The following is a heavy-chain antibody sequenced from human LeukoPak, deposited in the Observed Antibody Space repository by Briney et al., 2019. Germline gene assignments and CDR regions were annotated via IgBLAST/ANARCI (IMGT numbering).Heavy chain of an antibody. CDR2: ISSSSSYI. CDR1: GFTFSSYA. CDR3: AKPRPQWLVLSDAFDI. J-gene: IGHJ3*02. V-gene: IGHV3-21*01. D-gene: IGHD6-19*01. Sequence: GGSLRLSCAASGFTFSSYAMSWVRQAPGKGLEWVSSISSSSSYIYYADSVKGRFTISRDNSKNTLYLQMNSLRAEDTAVYYCAKPRPQWLVLSDAFDIWGQGTMVTVSS.